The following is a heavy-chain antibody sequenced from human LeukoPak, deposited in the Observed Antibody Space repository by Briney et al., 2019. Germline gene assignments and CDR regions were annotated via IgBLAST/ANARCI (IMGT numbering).Heavy chain of an antibody. J-gene: IGHJ4*02. CDR1: GYTFTGYY. Sequence: GASVKVSCKASGYTFTGYYMHWVRQAPGQGLEWMGWINPNSGGTNYAQKFQGRVTMTRDTSISTAYMELSRLRSDDTAVYYCASSEYGDYSYHFDYWGQGTLVTVSS. D-gene: IGHD4-17*01. CDR2: INPNSGGT. V-gene: IGHV1-2*02. CDR3: ASSEYGDYSYHFDY.